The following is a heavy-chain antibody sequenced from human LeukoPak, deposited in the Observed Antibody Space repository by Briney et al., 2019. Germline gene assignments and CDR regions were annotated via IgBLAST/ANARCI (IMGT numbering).Heavy chain of an antibody. D-gene: IGHD2-8*02. V-gene: IGHV3-23*01. CDR1: GFTFSNYA. CDR2: ISDSGNAA. J-gene: IGHJ4*02. CDR3: ARIPPRSGGSEPTNHIDY. Sequence: PGGSLRLSCEVSGFTFSNYAMSWVRQAPGKGLEWVSAISDSGNAAYSADSVQGRFTISRDNSKNAVFLQMNSLRVADTAVYYCARIPPRSGGSEPTNHIDYWGRGTLVTVSS.